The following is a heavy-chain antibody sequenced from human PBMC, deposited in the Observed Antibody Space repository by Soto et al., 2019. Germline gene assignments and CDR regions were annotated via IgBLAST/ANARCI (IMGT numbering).Heavy chain of an antibody. CDR1: GGSFSGYY. V-gene: IGHV4-34*01. Sequence: SETLSLTCAVYGGSFSGYYWTWIRQPPGTGLEWIGEINHSGSTNYNPSLKSRVTISVDTSKNPFSLKLTSVTAADTAVYYCARDKITGLFDYWGQGTLVTVS. CDR3: ARDKITGLFDY. CDR2: INHSGST. D-gene: IGHD2-8*02. J-gene: IGHJ4*02.